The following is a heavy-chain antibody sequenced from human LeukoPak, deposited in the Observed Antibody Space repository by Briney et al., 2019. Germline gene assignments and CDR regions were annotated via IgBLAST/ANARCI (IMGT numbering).Heavy chain of an antibody. CDR3: AREISGRTYPWGYFDC. CDR2: IYSGGST. J-gene: IGHJ4*02. CDR1: GFTVSTNY. V-gene: IGHV3-53*01. D-gene: IGHD1-26*01. Sequence: QPGGSLRLSCAASGFTVSTNYMSWVRQTPGKGLEWVSVIYSGGSTYYADSVKGRFTISRDNSKNTLYLQMNSLRAEDTAVYYCAREISGRTYPWGYFDCWGQGTLVTVSS.